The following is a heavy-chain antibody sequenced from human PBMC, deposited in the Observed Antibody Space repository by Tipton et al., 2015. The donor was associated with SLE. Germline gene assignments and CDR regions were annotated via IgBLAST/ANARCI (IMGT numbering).Heavy chain of an antibody. CDR2: IYYSGST. V-gene: IGHV4-59*07. D-gene: IGHD3-9*01. CDR1: GGSISSYY. J-gene: IGHJ4*02. Sequence: TLSLTCTVSGGSISSYYWSWIRQPPGKGLEWIGYIYYSGSTNYNPSLKSRVTISVDTSKNQFSLKLSSVTAADTAVYYCARLLTGYYLDYRGQGTLVTVSS. CDR3: ARLLTGYYLDY.